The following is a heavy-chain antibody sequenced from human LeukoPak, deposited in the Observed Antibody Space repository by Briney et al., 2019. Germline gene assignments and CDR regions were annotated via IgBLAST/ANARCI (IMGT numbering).Heavy chain of an antibody. CDR3: ASAIQGN. Sequence: GGSLRLSCAASGSTFSSYGMHWVRQAPGKGLEWVAFIRYDGINKYYADSVKGRFTISRDNSKNTLYLQMNSLRAEDTAVYYCASAIQGNWGQGTLVTVSS. J-gene: IGHJ4*02. CDR1: GSTFSSYG. V-gene: IGHV3-30*02. CDR2: IRYDGINK.